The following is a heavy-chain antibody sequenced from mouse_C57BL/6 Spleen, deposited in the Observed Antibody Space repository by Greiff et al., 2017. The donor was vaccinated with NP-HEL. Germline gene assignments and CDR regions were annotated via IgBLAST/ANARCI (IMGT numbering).Heavy chain of an antibody. D-gene: IGHD1-1*01. CDR2: ISDGGSYT. J-gene: IGHJ2*01. CDR1: GFTFSSYA. V-gene: IGHV5-4*01. CDR3: ARDRAHYYGSSYWFAY. Sequence: EVKLMESGGGLVKPGGSLKLSCAASGFTFSSYAMSWVRQTPEKRLEWVATISDGGSYTYYPDNVKGRFTISRDNAKNNLYLQMSHLKSEDTAMYYCARDRAHYYGSSYWFAYWGQGTTLTVSS.